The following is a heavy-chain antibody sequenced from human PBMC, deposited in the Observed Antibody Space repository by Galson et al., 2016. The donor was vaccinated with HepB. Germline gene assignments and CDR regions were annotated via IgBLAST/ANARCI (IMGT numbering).Heavy chain of an antibody. CDR2: ISSNDAK. CDR1: GFTLTEASTG. V-gene: IGHV2-26*01. Sequence: PALVKPTQTLTLTCTVSGFTLTEASTGVSWIRQPPGKALEWLAHISSNDAKSYSTSLRNRLTISRDTSKNQVVLTITYMDPSETATYFCARLGCGHNSGWFPFDYWGQGALVTVSS. J-gene: IGHJ4*02. CDR3: ARLGCGHNSGWFPFDY. D-gene: IGHD6-19*01.